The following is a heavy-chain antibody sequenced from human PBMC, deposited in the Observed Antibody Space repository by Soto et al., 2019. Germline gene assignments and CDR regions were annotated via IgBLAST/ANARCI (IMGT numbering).Heavy chain of an antibody. D-gene: IGHD2-8*01. CDR3: ARDSMAGPREPTNFDY. V-gene: IGHV1-69*12. CDR2: IIPIFGTA. CDR1: GGTFSSYA. Sequence: QVQLVQSGAEVKKPGSSVKVSCKASGGTFSSYAISWVRQAPGQGLEWMGGIIPIFGTANYAQKFQGRVTITADESTSKAYMELSSLRSEDTAVYYCARDSMAGPREPTNFDYWGQGTLFTVSS. J-gene: IGHJ4*02.